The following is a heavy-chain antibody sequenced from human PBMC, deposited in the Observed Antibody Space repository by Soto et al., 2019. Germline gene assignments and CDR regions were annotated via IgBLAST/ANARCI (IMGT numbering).Heavy chain of an antibody. V-gene: IGHV4-39*01. CDR3: ARGYCSGGSCWWFDP. J-gene: IGHJ5*02. D-gene: IGHD2-15*01. CDR2: IYYSGST. Sequence: SETLSLTCTVSGGSISSSSYYWGWSRQPPGKGLEWIGSIYYSGSTYYNPSLKSRVTIYVDTSKNQFFLKLSSVTAADTAVYYCARGYCSGGSCWWFDPWGQGTLVTVSS. CDR1: GGSISSSSYY.